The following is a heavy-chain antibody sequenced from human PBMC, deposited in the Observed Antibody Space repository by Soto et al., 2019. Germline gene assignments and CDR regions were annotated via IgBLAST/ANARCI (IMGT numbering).Heavy chain of an antibody. D-gene: IGHD3-16*02. CDR2: IYPGDSDT. Sequence: GQSVKISCKGSGYSFTSYWFGWVRQINGKGLEWRGIIYPGDSDTRYSPSFQGQVTISADKSISTAYLQWSSLNASYTAMYYCARQNDYVCGSYRYTGYYYYGMDVWGQGTTVTVSS. CDR3: ARQNDYVCGSYRYTGYYYYGMDV. V-gene: IGHV5-51*01. CDR1: GYSFTSYW. J-gene: IGHJ6*02.